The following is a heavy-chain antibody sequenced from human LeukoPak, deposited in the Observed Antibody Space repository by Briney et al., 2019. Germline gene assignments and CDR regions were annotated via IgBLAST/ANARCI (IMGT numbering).Heavy chain of an antibody. CDR3: AKEGDYYDSSGYPYFDY. V-gene: IGHV3-15*07. Sequence: GGSLRLSCAASGFIFSNAWMNWVRQAPGKGLEWVGRIKSKTDGGTTDYAAPVKGRFTISRDDSKSTLYLQMNSLRAEDTAVYYCAKEGDYYDSSGYPYFDYWGQGTLVTVSS. CDR1: GFIFSNAW. J-gene: IGHJ4*02. CDR2: IKSKTDGGTT. D-gene: IGHD3-22*01.